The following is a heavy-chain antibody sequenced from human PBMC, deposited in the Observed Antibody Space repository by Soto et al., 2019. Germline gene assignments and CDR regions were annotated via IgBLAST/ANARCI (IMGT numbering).Heavy chain of an antibody. CDR2: IKQDGSEK. J-gene: IGHJ4*02. CDR3: AGGSGWLERD. CDR1: GFTFSTYW. Sequence: EVQLVESGGGLVQPGGSLRLSCAASGFTFSTYWMNWVRQAPGRGLEWVANIKQDGSEKYYVDSVKGRFTISRDNAKRSLYLQMNSLRAEYTAVYYCAGGSGWLERDWGQGTVVTVSS. V-gene: IGHV3-7*04. D-gene: IGHD6-19*01.